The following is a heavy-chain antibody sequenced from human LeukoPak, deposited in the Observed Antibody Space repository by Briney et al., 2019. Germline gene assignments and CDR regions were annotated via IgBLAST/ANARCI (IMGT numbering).Heavy chain of an antibody. J-gene: IGHJ4*02. CDR3: VGGAPNWGFDF. V-gene: IGHV1-2*06. Sequence: GASVKVSCKASGYTFTGYYIHWMRQAPGQGLEWMGRINPNSGDTNYAQKFQGRVTMTRDTSISTAYMELSSLRSDDTAVYYCVGGAPNWGFDFWGQGTLVTVSS. CDR1: GYTFTGYY. CDR2: INPNSGDT. D-gene: IGHD7-27*01.